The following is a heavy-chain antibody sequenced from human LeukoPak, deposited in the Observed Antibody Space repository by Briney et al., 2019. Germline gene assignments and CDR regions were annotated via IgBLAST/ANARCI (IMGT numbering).Heavy chain of an antibody. CDR2: TKQDGSEK. J-gene: IGHJ5*02. CDR1: GFTFSSYW. V-gene: IGHV3-7*03. Sequence: GGSLRLSCAASGFTFSSYWMSWVRQAPGKGLEWVANTKQDGSEKYYVDSVKGRFTISRDNAKNLLYLQMNSLRAEDTAVYYCAREYSSGWPRYNWFDPWGQGTLVTVSS. CDR3: AREYSSGWPRYNWFDP. D-gene: IGHD6-19*01.